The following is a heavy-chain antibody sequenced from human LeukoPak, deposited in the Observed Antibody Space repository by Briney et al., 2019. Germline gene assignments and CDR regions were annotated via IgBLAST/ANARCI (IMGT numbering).Heavy chain of an antibody. V-gene: IGHV4-34*01. CDR3: ARGQGRIAVAGRIDY. CDR2: INHSGST. Sequence: PSETLSLTCAVYGGSFSGYYWSWIRQPLGKGLEWIGNINHSGSTNYNPSLKSRVTISVDTSKNQFSLKLSSVTAADTAVYYCARGQGRIAVAGRIDYWGQGTLVTVSS. D-gene: IGHD6-19*01. J-gene: IGHJ4*02. CDR1: GGSFSGYY.